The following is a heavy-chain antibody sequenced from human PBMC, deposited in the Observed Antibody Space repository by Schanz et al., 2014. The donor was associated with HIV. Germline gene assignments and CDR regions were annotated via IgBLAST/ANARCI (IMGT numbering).Heavy chain of an antibody. CDR3: ARGAAEMATMTPWRY. V-gene: IGHV1-18*01. D-gene: IGHD5-12*01. J-gene: IGHJ4*02. Sequence: QVQLVQSGAEVRKPGASVKVSCKTSGYNFAAYGISWVRQAAGQGFEWVGWVAPYTSNTNDAEKFRGRVSVTTDTVTSTAYLELRGLTSDDTAVYYCARGAAEMATMTPWRYWGQGTLVTVSS. CDR2: VAPYTSNT. CDR1: GYNFAAYG.